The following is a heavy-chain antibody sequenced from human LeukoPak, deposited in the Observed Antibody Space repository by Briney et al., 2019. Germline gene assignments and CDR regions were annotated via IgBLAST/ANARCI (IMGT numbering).Heavy chain of an antibody. V-gene: IGHV4-39*01. Sequence: SETLSPTCTVSGGSISSSSYYWGWIRQPPGKGLEWIGSIYYSGSTYYNPSLKSRVTISVDTSKNQFSLKLSSVTAADTAVYYCARQGSSWGFDPWGQGTLVTVSS. CDR3: ARQGSSWGFDP. D-gene: IGHD6-13*01. CDR2: IYYSGST. J-gene: IGHJ5*02. CDR1: GGSISSSSYY.